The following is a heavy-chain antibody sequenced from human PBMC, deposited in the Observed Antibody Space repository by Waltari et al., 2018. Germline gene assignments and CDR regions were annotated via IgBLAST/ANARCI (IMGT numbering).Heavy chain of an antibody. J-gene: IGHJ4*02. V-gene: IGHV3-30*18. D-gene: IGHD4-17*01. CDR2: IWYDGSNK. Sequence: QVQLVESGGGVVQPGRSLRLSCAASGFTFSSYGMHWVRQAPGKGLEWVAVIWYDGSNKYYADSVKGRFTISRDNSKNTLYLQMNSLRAEDTAMYYCAKGGEDYGGNSRLDYWGQGTLVTVSS. CDR1: GFTFSSYG. CDR3: AKGGEDYGGNSRLDY.